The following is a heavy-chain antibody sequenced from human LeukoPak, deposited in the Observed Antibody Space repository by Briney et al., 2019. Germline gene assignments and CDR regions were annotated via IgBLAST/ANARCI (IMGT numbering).Heavy chain of an antibody. CDR1: GYTFTGYY. V-gene: IGHV1-2*02. CDR2: INPNSGGT. CDR3: ARVLLWFGELSHFDY. Sequence: ASVKVSCTASGYTFTGYYMRWVRQAPGQGLEWMGWINPNSGGTNYAQKFQGRVTMTRDTSISTAYMELSRLGSDDTAVYYCARVLLWFGELSHFDYWGQGTLVTVSS. D-gene: IGHD3-10*01. J-gene: IGHJ4*02.